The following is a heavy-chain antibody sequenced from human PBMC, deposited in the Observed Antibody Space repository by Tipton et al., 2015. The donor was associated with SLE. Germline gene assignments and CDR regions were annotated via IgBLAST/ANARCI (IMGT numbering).Heavy chain of an antibody. CDR1: GFTFSSYG. J-gene: IGHJ4*02. V-gene: IGHV3-30*18. CDR3: AKDGGYGSGSLDY. Sequence: RSLRLSCAASGFTFSSYGMHWVRQAPGKGLEWVAVKSYDGSNKYYADSVKGRFTISRDNSKNTLYLQMNSLRAEDTAVYYCAKDGGYGSGSLDYWGQGTLVTVSS. CDR2: KSYDGSNK. D-gene: IGHD3-10*01.